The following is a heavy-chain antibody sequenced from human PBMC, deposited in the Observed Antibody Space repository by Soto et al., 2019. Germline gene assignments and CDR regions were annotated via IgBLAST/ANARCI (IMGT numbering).Heavy chain of an antibody. V-gene: IGHV3-23*01. D-gene: IGHD6-13*01. CDR1: GFTFSSYA. Sequence: PXASLLISCAASGFTFSSYAMSWVRQAPGKGLEWVSAISGSGGSTYYADSVKGRFTISRDNSKNTLYLQMNSLRAEDTAVYYCAKPYSSSWVDYWGQGTLVTVSS. J-gene: IGHJ4*02. CDR2: ISGSGGST. CDR3: AKPYSSSWVDY.